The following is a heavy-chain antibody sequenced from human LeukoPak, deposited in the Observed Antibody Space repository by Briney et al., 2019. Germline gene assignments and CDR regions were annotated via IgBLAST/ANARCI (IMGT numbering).Heavy chain of an antibody. CDR1: VFTFSSSA. CDR3: AKDGSWSCTD. CDR2: IAHHGNNK. V-gene: IGHV3-30*02. J-gene: IGHJ4*02. Sequence: PGGSLRLSCGASVFTFSSSAMHWVRQGPGKGLEWVAYIAHHGNNKYYADSVKGRFTISRDNSKGSVYLQMNSLRADDTAVYYCAKDGSWSCTDWGQGTLVRVSS. D-gene: IGHD2-8*02.